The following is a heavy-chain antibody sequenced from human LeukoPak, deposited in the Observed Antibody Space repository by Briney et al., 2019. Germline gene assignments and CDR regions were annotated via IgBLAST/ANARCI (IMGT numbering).Heavy chain of an antibody. Sequence: GGSLRLSCAASGFTFSSYGMHWVRQAPGKGLEWVAFIRYDGSNKYYADSVKGRFTISRDNSKNTLYLQMNSLRAEDTAIYYCAKNGDRGAYCSGGSCYPYYYYYMDVWGKGTTVTISS. CDR2: IRYDGSNK. J-gene: IGHJ6*03. CDR1: GFTFSSYG. D-gene: IGHD2-15*01. CDR3: AKNGDRGAYCSGGSCYPYYYYYMDV. V-gene: IGHV3-30*02.